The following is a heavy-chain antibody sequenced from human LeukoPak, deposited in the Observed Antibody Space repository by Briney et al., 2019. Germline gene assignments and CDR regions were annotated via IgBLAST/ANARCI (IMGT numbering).Heavy chain of an antibody. D-gene: IGHD2-15*01. J-gene: IGHJ4*02. V-gene: IGHV4-59*01. Sequence: SSETLSLTCTVSGGSISPYYWSWIRQPPGKGLEWIGYIYYSGSTDYNPSLKSRVTISVDTSKNQFSLRLSSVTAADTAVYYCPRSILKSGGSCWWYYFDYWGQGTLVTVSS. CDR3: PRSILKSGGSCWWYYFDY. CDR2: IYYSGST. CDR1: GGSISPYY.